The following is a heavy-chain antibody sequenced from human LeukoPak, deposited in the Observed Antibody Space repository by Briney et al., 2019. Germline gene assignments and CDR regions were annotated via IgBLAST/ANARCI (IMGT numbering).Heavy chain of an antibody. D-gene: IGHD3-22*01. CDR1: GASITSSPYH. Sequence: PSETLSLTCAVSGASITSSPYHWGWIRQPPGMGLDWIGSISYSGTTFYHPSLRSRVTISVDTSKSQFSLRLNSVTAADTAVYYCIPYYYDTNRGWYLDLCGSGTLVTVSS. CDR3: IPYYYDTNRGWYLDL. J-gene: IGHJ2*01. CDR2: ISYSGTT. V-gene: IGHV4-39*01.